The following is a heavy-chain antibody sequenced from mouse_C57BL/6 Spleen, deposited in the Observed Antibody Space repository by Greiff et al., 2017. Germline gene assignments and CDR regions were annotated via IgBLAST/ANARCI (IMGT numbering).Heavy chain of an antibody. CDR2: INPNNGGT. Sequence: VQLQQSGPELVKPGASVKMSCKASGYTFTDYNMHWVKQSHGKSLEWIGYINPNNGGTSYNQKFKGKATLTVNTSSSTAYMELRSLTSEDSAVYYCLYYDYDGDYAMDYWGQGTSVTVSS. V-gene: IGHV1-22*01. CDR3: LYYDYDGDYAMDY. D-gene: IGHD2-4*01. CDR1: GYTFTDYN. J-gene: IGHJ4*01.